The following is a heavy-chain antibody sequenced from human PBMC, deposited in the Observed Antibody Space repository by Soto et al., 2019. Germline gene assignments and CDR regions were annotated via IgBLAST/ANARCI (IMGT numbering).Heavy chain of an antibody. CDR3: AREVVTTQWYFDD. V-gene: IGHV3-30-3*01. Sequence: PGGSLRLSCVISGFTFSDYSRHWFRQAPGTGLEWVAVVSSSGHITIYADSVKGRFIISRDNSRNTLYLQMNSLRTEDTAVYYSAREVVTTQWYFDDWGQGIQVTVYS. J-gene: IGHJ4*02. CDR2: VSSSGHIT. D-gene: IGHD1-1*01. CDR1: GFTFSDYS.